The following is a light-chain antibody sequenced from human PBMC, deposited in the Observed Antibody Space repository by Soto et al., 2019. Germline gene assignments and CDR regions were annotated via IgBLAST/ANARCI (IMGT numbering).Light chain of an antibody. V-gene: IGLV1-47*01. J-gene: IGLJ1*01. CDR2: RNN. CDR3: ATWDDSLNGFYV. CDR1: TSNIGSNY. Sequence: QSVLTQPPSASGTPGQGVTISCSGSTSNIGSNYVYWYQQLPGTAPKLLIYRNNQRPSGVPDRFSGSKSGTSASLAISGLRSDDVADYFCATWDDSLNGFYVFGTGTKVTVL.